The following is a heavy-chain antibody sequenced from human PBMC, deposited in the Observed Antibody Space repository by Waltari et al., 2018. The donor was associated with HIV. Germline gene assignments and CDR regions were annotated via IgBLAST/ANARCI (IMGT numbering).Heavy chain of an antibody. D-gene: IGHD3-22*01. Sequence: QVQLQESGPGLVKPSETLSLTCTVSGGSVSSYYWNWFRQPPGKGLEWIAYIYNSGSTNYNPALKSRVTISVDTSKNQFSLGLSSVTAADTAVYYCARGRHSSGYSLWYFDLWGRGTLVTVSS. CDR1: GGSVSSYY. V-gene: IGHV4-59*02. CDR2: IYNSGST. J-gene: IGHJ2*01. CDR3: ARGRHSSGYSLWYFDL.